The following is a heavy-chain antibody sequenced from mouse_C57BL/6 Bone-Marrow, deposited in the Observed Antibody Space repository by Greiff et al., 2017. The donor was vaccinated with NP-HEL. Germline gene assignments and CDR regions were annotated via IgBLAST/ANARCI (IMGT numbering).Heavy chain of an antibody. D-gene: IGHD3-2*02. J-gene: IGHJ1*03. V-gene: IGHV5-4*01. CDR2: ISDGGSYT. CDR3: ARDQGYFDV. Sequence: EVQRVESGGGLVKPGGSLKLSCAASGFTFSSYAMSWVRQTPEKRLEWVATISDGGSYTNYPDNVKGRFTISRDNAKNNLYLQMSHLKSEDTAMYYCARDQGYFDVWGTGTTVTVSS. CDR1: GFTFSSYA.